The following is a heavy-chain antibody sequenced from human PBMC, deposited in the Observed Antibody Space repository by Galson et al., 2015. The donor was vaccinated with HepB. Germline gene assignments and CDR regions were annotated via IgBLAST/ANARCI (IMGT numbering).Heavy chain of an antibody. Sequence: SLRLSCAASGFTFSSYSMNWVRQAPGKGLEWVSSISSSSSYIYYADSVKGRFTISRDNAKNSLYLQMNGLRAEDTAVYYCARDRRWLQLAGDWYFDLWGRGTLVTVSS. CDR1: GFTFSSYS. CDR3: ARDRRWLQLAGDWYFDL. CDR2: ISSSSSYI. D-gene: IGHD5-24*01. J-gene: IGHJ2*01. V-gene: IGHV3-21*01.